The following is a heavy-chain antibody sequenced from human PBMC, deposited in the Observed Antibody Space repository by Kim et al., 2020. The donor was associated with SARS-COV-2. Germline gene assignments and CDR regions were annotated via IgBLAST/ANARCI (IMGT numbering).Heavy chain of an antibody. J-gene: IGHJ4*02. D-gene: IGHD2-8*01. V-gene: IGHV3-74*01. CDR2: DGTLI. CDR3: ARGMGDY. Sequence: DGTLITYADSVKGRFTVSRDNAKNTLYLQMNSLRLEDTAIYFCARGMGDYWGQGTLVTVSS.